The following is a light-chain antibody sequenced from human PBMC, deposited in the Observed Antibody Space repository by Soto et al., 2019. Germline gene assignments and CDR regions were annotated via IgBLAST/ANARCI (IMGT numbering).Light chain of an antibody. J-gene: IGKJ4*01. V-gene: IGKV3D-15*01. Sequence: EIVMTQSPASVSVSPGERATLSCRASQSVSANLAWYQQKFGQAPRLLIHGASTRATGVAARFSGSGSGTEFILTISSLQSEDFAVYYCQQYNDWPLTFGGGTKVEIK. CDR3: QQYNDWPLT. CDR2: GAS. CDR1: QSVSAN.